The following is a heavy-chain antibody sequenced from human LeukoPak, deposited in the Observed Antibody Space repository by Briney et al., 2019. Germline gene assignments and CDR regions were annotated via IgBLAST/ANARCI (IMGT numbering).Heavy chain of an antibody. CDR3: ARGESFDTALDY. D-gene: IGHD5-18*01. CDR1: GGTFNNYG. V-gene: IGHV1-69*13. CDR2: IIPIFEVT. J-gene: IGHJ4*02. Sequence: ASVKVSCKASGGTFNNYGVFWVRQAPGQGLEWMGGIIPIFEVTSYAHKFRDRVTFTADESMTMVYMELSSLTSEDTAVYYCARGESFDTALDYWGQGTLVTVSS.